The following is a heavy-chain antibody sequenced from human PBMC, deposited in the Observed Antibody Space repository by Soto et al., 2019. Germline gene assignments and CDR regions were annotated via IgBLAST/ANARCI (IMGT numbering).Heavy chain of an antibody. CDR3: ARADSGYAHGYYYYGMDV. CDR1: GFTVSSYR. J-gene: IGHJ6*02. CDR2: IYSAGSA. Sequence: PGGSLRLSCAASGFTVSSYRMSWVRQVPGKGLEWVSVIYSAGSADFADSVKGRFTMSRDNSKNTLYLQMSSLRAEDTAVYYCARADSGYAHGYYYYGMDVWGQGTTVTVSS. V-gene: IGHV3-66*01. D-gene: IGHD5-12*01.